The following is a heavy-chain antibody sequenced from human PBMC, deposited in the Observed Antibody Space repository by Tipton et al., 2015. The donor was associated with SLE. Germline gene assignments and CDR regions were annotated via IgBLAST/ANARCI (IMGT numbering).Heavy chain of an antibody. D-gene: IGHD6-19*01. CDR3: ARGSLAVAAPYFDY. Sequence: TLSLTCTVSGGSISSGGYYWSWIRQHPGKGLEWIGYIYYSGSTYYNPSLKSRVTISVDTSKNQFSLKLSSVTAADTAVYYCARGSLAVAAPYFDYWGQGTLVTVSS. V-gene: IGHV4-31*03. J-gene: IGHJ4*02. CDR1: GGSISSGGYY. CDR2: IYYSGST.